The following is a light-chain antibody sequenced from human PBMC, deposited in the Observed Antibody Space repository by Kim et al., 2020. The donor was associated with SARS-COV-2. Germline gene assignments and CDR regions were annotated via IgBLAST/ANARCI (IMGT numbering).Light chain of an antibody. CDR1: QSINTS. V-gene: IGKV1-39*01. CDR2: AAS. J-gene: IGKJ4*01. Sequence: DIQMTQSPSSLAASVGDRVTITCRASQSINTSLNWYQQKPGKAPKLLIYAASTLQSGVPSRFSGSGSGTDFTLTISSLQPEDFATYYCQQSHTAPLLTFGGGTKVDIK. CDR3: QQSHTAPLLT.